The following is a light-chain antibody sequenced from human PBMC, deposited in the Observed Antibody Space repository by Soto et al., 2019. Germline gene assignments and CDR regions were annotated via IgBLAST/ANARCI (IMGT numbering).Light chain of an antibody. CDR1: QSVSSNY. Sequence: PGERATLSCRASQSVSSNYLAWYQQKPGQAPRLLIYGASNRATGTPDRFSGSGSGTDFTLTISRLESEDFAVYYCQQYGSSPPITFGQGTRLEIK. V-gene: IGKV3-20*01. J-gene: IGKJ5*01. CDR3: QQYGSSPPIT. CDR2: GAS.